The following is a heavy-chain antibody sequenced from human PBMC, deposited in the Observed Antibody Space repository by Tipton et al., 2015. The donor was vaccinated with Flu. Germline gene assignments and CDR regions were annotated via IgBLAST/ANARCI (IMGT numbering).Heavy chain of an antibody. CDR3: ARGARGTIFGVVIITNWFDP. CDR1: GGSFSGYY. J-gene: IGHJ5*02. V-gene: IGHV4-34*01. Sequence: LRLSCAVYGGSFSGYYWSWIRQPPGKGLEWIGEINHSGSTNYNPSLKSRVTISVDTSKNQFSLKLSSVTAADTAVYYCARGARGTIFGVVIITNWFDPWGQGTLVTVSS. CDR2: INHSGST. D-gene: IGHD3-3*01.